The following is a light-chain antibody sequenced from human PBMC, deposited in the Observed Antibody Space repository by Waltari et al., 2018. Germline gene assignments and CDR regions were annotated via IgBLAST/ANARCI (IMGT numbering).Light chain of an antibody. CDR1: QSVSNNY. CDR2: GAS. CDR3: QQYGGPPWT. V-gene: IGKV3-20*01. J-gene: IGKJ1*01. Sequence: DIVLTQSPGTLSLSPGERATLSCRASQSVSNNYLAWHQQKPGQGPRLLIYGASTRATGIPDRFSGSGSGTDFTLTISRLEPEDFAVYFCQQYGGPPWTFGQGTKVEIK.